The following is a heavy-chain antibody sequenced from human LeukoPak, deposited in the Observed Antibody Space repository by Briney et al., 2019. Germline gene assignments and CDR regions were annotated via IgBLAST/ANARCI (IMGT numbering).Heavy chain of an antibody. CDR2: ITSSSSYI. J-gene: IGHJ4*02. Sequence: GGSLRLSCAASGFTFSIHSMNWVRQAPRKGLEWVSSITSSSSYIYYADSVKGRFTISRDDAKNSLYLQMDSLRAEDTAVYYCARDLAYGDGRYWGQGTLVTVSS. CDR3: ARDLAYGDGRY. D-gene: IGHD4-17*01. CDR1: GFTFSIHS. V-gene: IGHV3-21*01.